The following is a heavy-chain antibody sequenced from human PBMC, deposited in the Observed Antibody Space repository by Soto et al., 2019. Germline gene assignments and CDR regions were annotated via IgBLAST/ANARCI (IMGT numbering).Heavy chain of an antibody. V-gene: IGHV1-2*02. D-gene: IGHD3-10*01. J-gene: IGHJ4*02. CDR2: INPNSGGT. CDR1: GYTLTGYY. CDR3: ATSLVRGIITSIDY. Sequence: ASVKVSVKASGYTLTGYYMHWLRQAPGQGLEWMGWINPNSGGTNYAQKFQGRVTMTRDTSITTAYMELSRLRSDDTAVYYCATSLVRGIITSIDYWGQGTLVTVSS.